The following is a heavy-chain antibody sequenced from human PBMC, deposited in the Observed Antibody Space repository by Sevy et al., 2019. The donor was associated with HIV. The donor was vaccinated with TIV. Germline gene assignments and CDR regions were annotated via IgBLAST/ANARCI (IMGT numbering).Heavy chain of an antibody. V-gene: IGHV4-4*07. CDR2: IYTSGST. D-gene: IGHD4-17*01. CDR3: ARDGYGDYGLPYYYGYGMDV. J-gene: IGHJ6*02. CDR1: DGSISSYY. Sequence: SETLSLTCTVSDGSISSYYWSWIRQPAGKGLEWIGRIYTSGSTNYNPSLKSRVTMSVDTSKNQFSLKLSSVTAADTAVYYCARDGYGDYGLPYYYGYGMDVWGQGTTVTVSS.